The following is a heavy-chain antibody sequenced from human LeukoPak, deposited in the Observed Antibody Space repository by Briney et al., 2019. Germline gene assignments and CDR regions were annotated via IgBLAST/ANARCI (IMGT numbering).Heavy chain of an antibody. Sequence: GASVKVSCMASGYTFTGYYMHWVRQAPGQGLEWMGWINPNSGGTNYAQKFQGRVTMTRDTSISTAYMELSRLRSDDTAVYYCARAAEYQLLGGVYNWFDPWGQGTLVTVSS. D-gene: IGHD2-2*01. CDR3: ARAAEYQLLGGVYNWFDP. CDR2: INPNSGGT. CDR1: GYTFTGYY. J-gene: IGHJ5*02. V-gene: IGHV1-2*02.